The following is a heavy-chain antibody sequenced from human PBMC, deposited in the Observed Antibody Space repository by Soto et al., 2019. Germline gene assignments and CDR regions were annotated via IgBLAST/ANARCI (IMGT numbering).Heavy chain of an antibody. Sequence: GASVKVSCKASGGTFSSYAISWVRQAPGQGLEWMGGIIPIFGTANYAQKFQGRVTITADESTSTAYMELSSLRSEDTAVYYCARDPSRQLVDVDYYYYGMDVWGQGTTVTVSS. D-gene: IGHD6-6*01. V-gene: IGHV1-69*13. CDR3: ARDPSRQLVDVDYYYYGMDV. CDR2: IIPIFGTA. CDR1: GGTFSSYA. J-gene: IGHJ6*02.